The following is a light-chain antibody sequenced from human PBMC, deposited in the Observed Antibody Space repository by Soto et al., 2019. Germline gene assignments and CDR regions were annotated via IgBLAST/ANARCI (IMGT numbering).Light chain of an antibody. CDR3: QQYNSYWT. V-gene: IGKV1-5*01. Sequence: DIQMTQSPSTLPASVGDRVTVTCRASQSIRSWLAWYQEKPGKAPKLLIYDASSLESGVPSRFSGSGSGTEFTLTISSLQPDDFATYYCQQYNSYWTFGQGTKVDI. J-gene: IGKJ1*01. CDR2: DAS. CDR1: QSIRSW.